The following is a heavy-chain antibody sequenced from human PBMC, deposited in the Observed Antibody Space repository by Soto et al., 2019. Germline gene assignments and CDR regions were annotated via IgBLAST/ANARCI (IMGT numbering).Heavy chain of an antibody. CDR2: FFNSGST. CDR1: GGSVSGGLYY. J-gene: IGHJ4*02. V-gene: IGHV4-61*01. CDR3: ARRNYYDSSGYYSVEDYFDY. D-gene: IGHD3-22*01. Sequence: SETLSLTCTVSGGSVSGGLYYWSWIRQPPGKGLEWIGYFFNSGSTNYNPSLESRVTVSADTSKNQFSLRLKSVTAADTAVYYCARRNYYDSSGYYSVEDYFDYWGQGTLVTVSS.